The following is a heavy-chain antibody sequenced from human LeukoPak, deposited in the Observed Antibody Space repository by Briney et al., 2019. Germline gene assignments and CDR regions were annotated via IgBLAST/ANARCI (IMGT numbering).Heavy chain of an antibody. CDR3: TRGVVGNYGNFDC. V-gene: IGHV3-74*01. D-gene: IGHD1-26*01. J-gene: IGHJ4*02. CDR1: GFTLSSYW. Sequence: GGSLRLSCAASGFTLSSYWMHWVRQALGKGLVWVSRINSGGTTTDYADSVKGRFTISRDNAQNTLYLQMNSLRDEDTAVYYCTRGVVGNYGNFDCWGQGTLVTVSS. CDR2: INSGGTTT.